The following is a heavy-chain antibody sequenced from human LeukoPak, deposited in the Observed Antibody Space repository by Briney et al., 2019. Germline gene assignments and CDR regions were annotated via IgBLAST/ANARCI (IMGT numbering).Heavy chain of an antibody. J-gene: IGHJ4*02. V-gene: IGHV4-39*01. CDR1: GGSISSSSYY. CDR3: ARQGSLAIFGVVKGYFDH. D-gene: IGHD3-3*01. CDR2: IYYSGST. Sequence: SETLSLTCTVSGGSISSSSYYWGWIRQPPGKGLEWIGSIYYSGSTYYNPSLKSRVTISVDTSKNQFSLKLSSVTAADTGVYYCARQGSLAIFGVVKGYFDHWGQGTLVTVSS.